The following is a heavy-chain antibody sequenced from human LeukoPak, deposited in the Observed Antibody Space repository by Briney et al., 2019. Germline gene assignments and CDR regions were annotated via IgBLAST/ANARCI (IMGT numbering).Heavy chain of an antibody. J-gene: IGHJ4*02. Sequence: PSETLSLTCTVSGGSVISSNYYWGWIRQSPEKGLEWIGITYYTGTTYYNPSLKSRVTISVDPSKNQFSLKLSSMTAPDTAVYYCARQFRVSLMASYYFDHWGQGALVTVSS. CDR2: TYYTGTT. D-gene: IGHD5-24*01. V-gene: IGHV4-39*01. CDR1: GGSVISSNYY. CDR3: ARQFRVSLMASYYFDH.